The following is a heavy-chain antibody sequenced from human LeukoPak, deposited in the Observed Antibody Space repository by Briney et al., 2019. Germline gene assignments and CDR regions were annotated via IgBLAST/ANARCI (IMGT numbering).Heavy chain of an antibody. Sequence: SETLSLTCTVSGGSISSYYCSWIRQAPGKGLEWIGYINYRGRTNYNPSLKSRLTISVDTSKNQFSLKLSSVTAADTAVYYCAASGYSAYRGDYWGQGTLVTVSA. CDR3: AASGYSAYRGDY. J-gene: IGHJ4*02. V-gene: IGHV4-59*01. CDR1: GGSISSYY. D-gene: IGHD5-12*01. CDR2: INYRGRT.